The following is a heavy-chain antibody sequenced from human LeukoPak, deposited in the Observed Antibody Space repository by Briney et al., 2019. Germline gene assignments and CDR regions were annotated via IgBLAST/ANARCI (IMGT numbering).Heavy chain of an antibody. Sequence: GGSLRLSCAASGFIFDDYGMSWVRQASGKGLEWVSGLNWNGGSTGYADSVKGRFTISRDNAKNSLYLQMNSLRAEDTAVYYCVRDDDRPDNGLDYWGQGTLVTVSS. V-gene: IGHV3-20*04. CDR1: GFIFDDYG. CDR3: VRDDDRPDNGLDY. J-gene: IGHJ4*02. D-gene: IGHD3-22*01. CDR2: LNWNGGST.